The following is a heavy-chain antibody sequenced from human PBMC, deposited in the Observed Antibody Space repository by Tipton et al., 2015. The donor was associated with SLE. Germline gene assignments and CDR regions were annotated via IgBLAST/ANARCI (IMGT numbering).Heavy chain of an antibody. CDR1: GGSISSGGYY. Sequence: TLSLTCTVSGGSISSGGYYWSWIRQHPGKGLEWIGYIYYSGSTHYNPSLKSRVTISVDTSKNQFSLKLSSVTAADTAVYYCARIVGARWAFDIWGQGTMVTVSS. CDR2: IYYSGST. D-gene: IGHD1-26*01. CDR3: ARIVGARWAFDI. V-gene: IGHV4-31*03. J-gene: IGHJ3*02.